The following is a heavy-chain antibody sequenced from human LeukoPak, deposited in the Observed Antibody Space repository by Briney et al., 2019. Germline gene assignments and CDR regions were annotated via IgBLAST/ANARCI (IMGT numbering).Heavy chain of an antibody. D-gene: IGHD3-3*01. J-gene: IGHJ4*02. CDR1: GYTFNTYG. CDR3: ARGRPWSGQGY. Sequence: ASVKVSCKASGYTFNTYGISWVRQAPGQGLEWMGWISGYNGNTNYAQKLLGRVTMTTDTSTSTAYMELWSLRSDDTAVYYCARGRPWSGQGYWGQGTLVTVSS. V-gene: IGHV1-18*01. CDR2: ISGYNGNT.